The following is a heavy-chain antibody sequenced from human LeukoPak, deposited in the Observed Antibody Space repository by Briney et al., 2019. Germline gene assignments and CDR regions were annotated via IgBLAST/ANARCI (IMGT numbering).Heavy chain of an antibody. Sequence: SETLSLTCTVSGGSMSSSSHYWGWIRQPPGKGPEWIASIYYIGTTSYNPSLKSRVTISVDTSKKQFSLKLDSVTAADTAVYYCARHRRYSSGWYGAFDIWGQGTMVTAAS. CDR3: ARHRRYSSGWYGAFDI. CDR2: IYYIGTT. V-gene: IGHV4-39*01. CDR1: GGSMSSSSHY. J-gene: IGHJ3*02. D-gene: IGHD6-19*01.